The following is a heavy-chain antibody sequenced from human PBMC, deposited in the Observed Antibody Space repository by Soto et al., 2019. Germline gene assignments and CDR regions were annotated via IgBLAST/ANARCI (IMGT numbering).Heavy chain of an antibody. CDR2: VIPILVTT. Sequence: QVQLVQSGAEVKKPGTSVKVSCKASGGTFSTYAISWVRQAPGQGLEWMGGVIPILVTTNNAQKFQGRVTITADESTGTAYMGLSSLSSTDMAVCFCARHAVTYYYNDMDVWGHGTTVPVSS. CDR1: GGTFSTYA. CDR3: ARHAVTYYYNDMDV. V-gene: IGHV1-69*12. J-gene: IGHJ6*02. D-gene: IGHD4-4*01.